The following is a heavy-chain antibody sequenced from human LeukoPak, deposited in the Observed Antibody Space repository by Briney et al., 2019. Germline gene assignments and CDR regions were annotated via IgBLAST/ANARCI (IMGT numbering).Heavy chain of an antibody. Sequence: GGSLRLSCAASGFTFSSYSMNWVRQAPGKGLEWVSSISSSSSYIYYADSVKGRFTISRDNANYSLYLQMNSLRAEDTAVYYCAREDTALVTLDHWGQGTLVTVSS. CDR2: ISSSSSYI. D-gene: IGHD5-18*01. CDR3: AREDTALVTLDH. J-gene: IGHJ4*02. CDR1: GFTFSSYS. V-gene: IGHV3-21*01.